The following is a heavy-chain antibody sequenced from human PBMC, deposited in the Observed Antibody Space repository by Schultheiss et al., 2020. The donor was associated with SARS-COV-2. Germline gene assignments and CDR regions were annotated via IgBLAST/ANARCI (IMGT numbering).Heavy chain of an antibody. Sequence: SQTLSLTCTVSGASISSYYWTWIRQSPEKGLEWIGYIHYSGGTDSNPSLKSRVTISVDTSKNQFSLKLSSVTAADTAVYYCAREKLYYDSSGYGWFDPWGQGTLVTVSS. CDR3: AREKLYYDSSGYGWFDP. D-gene: IGHD3-22*01. CDR2: IHYSGGT. CDR1: GASISSYY. V-gene: IGHV4-59*01. J-gene: IGHJ5*02.